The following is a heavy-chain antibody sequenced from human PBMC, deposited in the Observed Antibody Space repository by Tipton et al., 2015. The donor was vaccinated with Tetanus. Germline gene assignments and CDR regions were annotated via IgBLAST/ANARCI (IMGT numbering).Heavy chain of an antibody. Sequence: TLSLTCTVSGASISSNTYYWSWIRQPPGKALEWIGSIYYSGSTFYHPSLQSRVTISVDTSKNQFSLRLSSVTAADTAVYFCARHPPPYYYGSGSYLDYWGQGTPVTVSS. D-gene: IGHD3-10*01. V-gene: IGHV4-39*01. CDR1: GASISSNTYY. J-gene: IGHJ4*02. CDR3: ARHPPPYYYGSGSYLDY. CDR2: IYYSGST.